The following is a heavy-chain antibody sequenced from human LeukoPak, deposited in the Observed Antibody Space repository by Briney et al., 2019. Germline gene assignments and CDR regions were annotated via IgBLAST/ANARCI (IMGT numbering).Heavy chain of an antibody. CDR1: GGSFSGKY. D-gene: IGHD3-3*01. CDR2: INHSGST. J-gene: IGHJ5*02. V-gene: IGHV4-34*01. CDR3: ARGSKRVLRFLEWPPGFPRNNWFDP. Sequence: PSETLPLTGAVYGGSFSGKYRSWIGQPPGKELGWIGEINHSGSTSYNPSLKSRVTISVDTSKNQFSLKLSSVTAADTAVYYCARGSKRVLRFLEWPPGFPRNNWFDPWGQGTLVTVSS.